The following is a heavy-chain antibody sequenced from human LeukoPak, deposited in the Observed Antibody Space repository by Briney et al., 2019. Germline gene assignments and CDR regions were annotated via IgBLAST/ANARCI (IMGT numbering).Heavy chain of an antibody. D-gene: IGHD3-22*01. V-gene: IGHV4-39*07. CDR3: ARDYYDSSGQGIYYYMDV. CDR1: GGSIASSSSY. CDR2: IYYSGST. Sequence: PSETLSLTCTVSGGSIASSSSYWGWIRQPPGKSLDWIGSIYYSGSTYYNPSLKSRVTISVDTSKNQFSLKLSSVTAADTAVYCCARDYYDSSGQGIYYYMDVWGKGTTVTVSS. J-gene: IGHJ6*03.